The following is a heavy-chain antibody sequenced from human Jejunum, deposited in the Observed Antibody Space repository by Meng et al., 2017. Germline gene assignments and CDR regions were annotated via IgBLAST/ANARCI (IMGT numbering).Heavy chain of an antibody. V-gene: IGHV4-61*02. CDR2: IYTSGNT. Sequence: SETLSLTCSVSGDSISRDNYYWNWIRQPAGKGLEWIGRIYTSGNTYYNPSLKSRVTISVDTSKNQFSLNLNSVTAADTAVYYCAAGRFYGLGSFNINAFDLWGPGTTVTVSS. CDR3: AAGRFYGLGSFNINAFDL. D-gene: IGHD3-10*01. J-gene: IGHJ3*01. CDR1: GDSISRDNYY.